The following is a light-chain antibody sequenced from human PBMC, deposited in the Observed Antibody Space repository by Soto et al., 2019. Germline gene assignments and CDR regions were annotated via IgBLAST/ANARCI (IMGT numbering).Light chain of an antibody. CDR2: SAS. V-gene: IGKV3-20*01. CDR1: QSVASSY. J-gene: IGKJ2*01. CDR3: QQLTNFRFT. Sequence: EVVLTQSPGTLSLSPGERVTLSCRASQSVASSYLAWYQQKPGRAPRLLFYSASSRATGIPDRFSGSGSGTDFTLTISSLQPEDFATYYCQQLTNFRFTFGQGTKLDIK.